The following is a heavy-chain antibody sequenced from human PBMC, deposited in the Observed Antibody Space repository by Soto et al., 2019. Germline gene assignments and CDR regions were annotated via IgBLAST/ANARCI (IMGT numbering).Heavy chain of an antibody. CDR1: GYSFTTYG. CDR2: ISGYNGNT. CDR3: ARGYERHYYYYYYMDV. D-gene: IGHD5-12*01. J-gene: IGHJ6*03. Sequence: ASVKVSCKASGYSFTTYGITWVRQAPGQGLEWMGWISGYNGNTNYAQKFQGRVSMTTDTSTSTVYMELRSLRSDDTAVYYCARGYERHYYYYYYMDVWGKGTTVTVSS. V-gene: IGHV1-18*01.